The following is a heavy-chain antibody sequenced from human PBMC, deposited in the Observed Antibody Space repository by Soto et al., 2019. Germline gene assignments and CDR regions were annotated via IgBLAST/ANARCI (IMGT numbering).Heavy chain of an antibody. D-gene: IGHD6-6*01. Sequence: SNHLNCMKQAPGQGLEWMGIINPSGGSTSYAQKFQGRVTMTRDTSTSTVYMELSSLRSEDTAVYYCARDDQAARPAGSRYWGQGTLVNVSS. J-gene: IGHJ4*02. CDR3: ARDDQAARPAGSRY. V-gene: IGHV1-46*01. CDR2: INPSGGST. CDR1: SNH.